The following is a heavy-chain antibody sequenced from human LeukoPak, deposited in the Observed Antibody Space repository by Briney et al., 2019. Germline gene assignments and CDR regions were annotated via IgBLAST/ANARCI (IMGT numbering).Heavy chain of an antibody. CDR3: ARQRPWGLSRYFDY. CDR2: IYYSGST. Sequence: SDTLSLTCAVSGYSISSSNWWGWIRQPPGKGLEWIGYIYYSGSTNYNPSLKSRVTMSVDTSKNQFSLKLTSVTAADTAVYFCARQRPWGLSRYFDYWGQGTLVTVSS. D-gene: IGHD7-27*01. J-gene: IGHJ4*02. CDR1: GYSISSSNW. V-gene: IGHV4-28*01.